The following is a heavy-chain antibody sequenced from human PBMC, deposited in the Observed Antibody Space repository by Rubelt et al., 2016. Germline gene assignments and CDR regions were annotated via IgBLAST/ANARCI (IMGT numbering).Heavy chain of an antibody. CDR3: ASVASDFRRWFDP. D-gene: IGHD3-3*01. V-gene: IGHV4-59*12. Sequence: GLEWIAFIFSTGAANYSPSLESRVTISVDTSKRQVSLKLNSVTAADTAVYYCASVASDFRRWFDPWGQGTLVTVSS. J-gene: IGHJ5*02. CDR2: IFSTGAA.